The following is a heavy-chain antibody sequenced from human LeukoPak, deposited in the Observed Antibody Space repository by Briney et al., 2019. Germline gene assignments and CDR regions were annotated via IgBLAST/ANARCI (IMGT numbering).Heavy chain of an antibody. CDR3: AQGVYYYGMDV. D-gene: IGHD2-8*01. Sequence: KPLETLSLTCTVSGGSISSSSYYWGWIRQPPGKGLEWIGSIYYSGSTYYNPSLKSRVTISVDTSKNQFSLKLSSVTAADTAVYYCAQGVYYYGMDVWGQGTTVTVSS. V-gene: IGHV4-39*01. CDR2: IYYSGST. J-gene: IGHJ6*02. CDR1: GGSISSSSYY.